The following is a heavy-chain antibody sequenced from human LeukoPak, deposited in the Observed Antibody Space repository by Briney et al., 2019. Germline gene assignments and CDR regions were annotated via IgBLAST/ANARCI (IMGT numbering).Heavy chain of an antibody. CDR3: ARNVIPAATDAFDI. Sequence: GGSLRLSCATSGFTFTDYYMTWIRQAPGKGLEWISYISVSGTTMYYADSVKGRFTLSRDNAKNSLYLQMNSLRAEDTAVYYCARNVIPAATDAFDIWGRGTMVTVSS. CDR2: ISVSGTTM. D-gene: IGHD2-2*01. J-gene: IGHJ3*02. V-gene: IGHV3-11*04. CDR1: GFTFTDYY.